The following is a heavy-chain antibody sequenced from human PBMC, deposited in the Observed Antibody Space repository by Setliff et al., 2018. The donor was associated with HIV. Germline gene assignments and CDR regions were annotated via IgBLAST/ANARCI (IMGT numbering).Heavy chain of an antibody. J-gene: IGHJ4*02. CDR3: AKVDSYAGKNFDY. V-gene: IGHV3-23*01. Sequence: HPGGSLRLSCAASGFTFSSYGMSWVRQAPGKGLEWVSSISGSGANIYYADSVKGRFTISRDNSKNTLYLQMNSLSAEDTAVYYCAKVDSYAGKNFDYWGQGTQVTVSS. D-gene: IGHD5-18*01. CDR1: GFTFSSYG. CDR2: ISGSGANI.